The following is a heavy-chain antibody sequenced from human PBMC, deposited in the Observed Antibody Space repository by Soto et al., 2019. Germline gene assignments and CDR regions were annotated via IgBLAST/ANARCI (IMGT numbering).Heavy chain of an antibody. CDR1: GYTFTSYA. D-gene: IGHD2-2*01. Sequence: ASVKVSCKASGYTFTSYAMHWVRQAPGQRLEWMGWINAGNGNTKYSQKFQGRVTITRDTSASTAYMELGSLRSEDTAVYYCARDLVPAAFNYWGQGTLVTVSS. CDR2: INAGNGNT. CDR3: ARDLVPAAFNY. J-gene: IGHJ4*02. V-gene: IGHV1-3*01.